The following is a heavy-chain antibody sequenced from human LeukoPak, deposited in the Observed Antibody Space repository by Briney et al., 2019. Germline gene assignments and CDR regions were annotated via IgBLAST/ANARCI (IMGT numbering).Heavy chain of an antibody. CDR2: ISSSGSTI. CDR1: GFTFSSYS. Sequence: GGSLRLSCAASGFTFSSYSMNWVRQAPGKGLEWVSYISSSGSTIYYADSVKGRFTISRDNAKNSLYLQMNSLRAEDTAVYYCARRGLNWNDVRIPYWGQGTLVTVSS. V-gene: IGHV3-48*04. J-gene: IGHJ4*02. D-gene: IGHD1-1*01. CDR3: ARRGLNWNDVRIPY.